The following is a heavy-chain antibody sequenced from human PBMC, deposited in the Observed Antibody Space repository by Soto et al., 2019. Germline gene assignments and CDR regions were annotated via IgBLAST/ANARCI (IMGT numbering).Heavy chain of an antibody. CDR3: AVYCSSTSCLRRAFDI. D-gene: IGHD2-2*01. CDR2: IYYSGST. J-gene: IGHJ3*02. Sequence: QLQLQESGPGLVKPSETLSLTCTVSGGSISSSSYYWGWIRQPPGKGLEWIGSIYYSGSTYYNPSLKSRVTISVDTSKNQFSLKLSSVTAADTAVYYCAVYCSSTSCLRRAFDIWGQGTMVTVSS. V-gene: IGHV4-39*01. CDR1: GGSISSSSYY.